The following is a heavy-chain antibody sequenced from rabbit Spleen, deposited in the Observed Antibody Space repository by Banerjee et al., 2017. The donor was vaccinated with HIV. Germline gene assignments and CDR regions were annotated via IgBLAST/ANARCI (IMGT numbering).Heavy chain of an antibody. J-gene: IGHJ4*01. D-gene: IGHD4-2*01. CDR1: GFDFSNYG. CDR3: ARDRAGGTWSFSL. V-gene: IGHV1S39*01. CDR2: IDPLFGIT. Sequence: QEKLVESGGGLVQPGGSLKLSCKASGFDFSNYGVSWVRQAPGKGLEWIGYIDPLFGITYYASWAKGRFTISKTSSTTVTLQMTSLTAADTATYFCARDRAGGTWSFSLWGPGTLVTVS.